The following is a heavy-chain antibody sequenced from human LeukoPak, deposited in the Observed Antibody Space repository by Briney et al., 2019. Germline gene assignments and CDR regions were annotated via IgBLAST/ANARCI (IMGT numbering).Heavy chain of an antibody. CDR1: GFTFSSYS. V-gene: IGHV3-21*01. D-gene: IGHD2-15*01. CDR2: ISSGSNYI. J-gene: IGHJ5*02. Sequence: GGSLRLSCAASGFTFSSYSMNWVRQAPGKGLEWVSFISSGSNYIYYADSVKGRFTISRDNAKNSLYLQMNSLRAEDTALYYCTRARDCSGGSCYFSWFERWGQGTLVTVSS. CDR3: TRARDCSGGSCYFSWFER.